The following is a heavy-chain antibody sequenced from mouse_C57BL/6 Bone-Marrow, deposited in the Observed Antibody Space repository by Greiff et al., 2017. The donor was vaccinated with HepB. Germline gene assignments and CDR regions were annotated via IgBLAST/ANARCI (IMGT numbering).Heavy chain of an antibody. CDR1: GFNIKDDY. V-gene: IGHV14-4*01. CDR3: TTLFLSSPYYLDY. Sequence: EVQLQQSGAELVRPGASVKLSCTASGFNIKDDYMHWVKQRPEQGLEWIGWFYPENGDTEYASKFQGKAPITADTSSNTAYLQLSSLTSEDTAVYYCTTLFLSSPYYLDYWGQGTTLTVSS. D-gene: IGHD1-3*01. J-gene: IGHJ2*01. CDR2: FYPENGDT.